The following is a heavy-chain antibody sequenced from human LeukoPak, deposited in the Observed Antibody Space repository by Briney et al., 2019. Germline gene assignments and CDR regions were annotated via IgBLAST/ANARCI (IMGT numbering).Heavy chain of an antibody. Sequence: GGSLRLSCAASGFTFSSYWMSWVRQAPGKGLEWVANIKQDGSEKYYVDSVEGRFTISRDNAKNSLYLQMNSLRAEDTAVYYCARGPGYSSSNWFDPWGQGTLVTVSS. D-gene: IGHD6-6*01. CDR2: IKQDGSEK. CDR3: ARGPGYSSSNWFDP. CDR1: GFTFSSYW. J-gene: IGHJ5*02. V-gene: IGHV3-7*04.